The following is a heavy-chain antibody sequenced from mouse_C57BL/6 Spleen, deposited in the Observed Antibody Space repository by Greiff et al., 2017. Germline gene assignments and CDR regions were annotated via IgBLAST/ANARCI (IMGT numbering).Heavy chain of an antibody. CDR2: IRSGSSTI. D-gene: IGHD2-3*01. V-gene: IGHV5-17*01. Sequence: EVQGVESGGGLVKPGGSLKLSCAASGFTFSDYGMHWVRQAPEKGLEWVAYIRSGSSTIYYADTVKGRFTISRDNAKNTLFLQMTSLRSEDTAMYYCATHDGYYSYWYYDVGGTGTTVTVAS. CDR1: GFTFSDYG. J-gene: IGHJ1*03. CDR3: ATHDGYYSYWYYDV.